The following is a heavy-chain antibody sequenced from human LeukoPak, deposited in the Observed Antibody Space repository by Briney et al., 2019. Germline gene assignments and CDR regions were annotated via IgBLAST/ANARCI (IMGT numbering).Heavy chain of an antibody. Sequence: SETLSLTRAVYGGSFSGYYWSWIRQPPGKGLEWIGEINHSGSTNYNPSLKSRVTISVDTSKNQFSLKLSFVTAADTAVYYCARYYGGNSHYYYYGMDVWGQGTTVTVSS. V-gene: IGHV4-34*01. CDR3: ARYYGGNSHYYYYGMDV. CDR1: GGSFSGYY. J-gene: IGHJ6*02. D-gene: IGHD4-23*01. CDR2: INHSGST.